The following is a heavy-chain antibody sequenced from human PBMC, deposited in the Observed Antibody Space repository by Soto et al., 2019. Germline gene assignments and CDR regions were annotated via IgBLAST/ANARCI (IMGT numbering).Heavy chain of an antibody. CDR2: IYYSGST. V-gene: IGHV4-39*01. D-gene: IGHD5-18*01. CDR1: VVSISSSSYY. J-gene: IGHJ6*01. CDR3: ARLGYSYVKRRYYYYGMDV. Sequence: PSETLSLTCTVSVVSISSSSYYWGWMGQPPGKGLEWIGSIYYSGSTYYNPSLKSRVTISVDTSKNQFSLKLSSVTAADTAVYYCARLGYSYVKRRYYYYGMDVLGQGTMVTVSS.